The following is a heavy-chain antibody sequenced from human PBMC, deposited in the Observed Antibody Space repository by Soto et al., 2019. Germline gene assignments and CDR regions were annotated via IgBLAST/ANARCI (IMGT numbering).Heavy chain of an antibody. CDR1: GGSISSYY. Sequence: PSETLSLTCTVSGGSISSYYWSWIRQPPGKGLEWIGYIYYSGSTNYNPSLKSRVTISANTSKNQFSLKLSSVTAADTAVYYCARATYSSGDLDYWGQGTQVTVSS. CDR3: ARATYSSGDLDY. V-gene: IGHV4-59*01. J-gene: IGHJ4*02. CDR2: IYYSGST. D-gene: IGHD6-19*01.